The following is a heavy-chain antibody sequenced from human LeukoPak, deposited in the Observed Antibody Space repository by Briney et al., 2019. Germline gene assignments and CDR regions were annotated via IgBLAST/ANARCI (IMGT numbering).Heavy chain of an antibody. Sequence: SETLSLTCAVYGGSFSGYYWSWIRQPPGKRLEWIGEINHSGSTNYNPSLKSRVTISVDTSKNQFSLKLSSVTAADTAVYYCARGPGAIVVVPAAQEYFQHWGQGTLVTVSS. CDR1: GGSFSGYY. CDR2: INHSGST. CDR3: ARGPGAIVVVPAAQEYFQH. D-gene: IGHD2-2*01. V-gene: IGHV4-34*01. J-gene: IGHJ1*01.